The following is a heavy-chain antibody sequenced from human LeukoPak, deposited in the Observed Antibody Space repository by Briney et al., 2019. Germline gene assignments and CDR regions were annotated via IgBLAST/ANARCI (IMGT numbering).Heavy chain of an antibody. CDR1: GYSFTSYW. CDR3: ARHPGSAYYYYYYMDV. V-gene: IGHV5-51*01. CDR2: IYPGDSDT. J-gene: IGHJ6*03. D-gene: IGHD1-14*01. Sequence: RGESLKISCKGSGYSFTSYWIGWVRQMPGKGLEWMGIIYPGDSDTRYSPSFQGQVTISADKSISTAYLQWSSLKASDTAMYYCARHPGSAYYYYYYMDVWGKGTTVTVSS.